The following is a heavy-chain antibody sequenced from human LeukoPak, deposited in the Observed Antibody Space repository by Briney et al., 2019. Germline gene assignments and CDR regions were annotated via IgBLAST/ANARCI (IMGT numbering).Heavy chain of an antibody. CDR2: ITSSDST. D-gene: IGHD6-13*01. CDR1: GFTFSTYA. V-gene: IGHV3-23*01. Sequence: GGSLRLSCAASGFTFSTYAMSWVRQAPGKGLEWVSTITSSDSTYYADSVKGRFTISRDNSKNTLYLQMDSLRADDTAVYYCARAYSTNWYDYWCQGTLVTVSS. J-gene: IGHJ5*01. CDR3: ARAYSTNWYDY.